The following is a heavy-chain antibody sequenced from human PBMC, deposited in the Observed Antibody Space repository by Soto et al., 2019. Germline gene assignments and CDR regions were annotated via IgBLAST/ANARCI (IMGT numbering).Heavy chain of an antibody. CDR2: VYYTGST. CDR1: GGSLIQSY. Sequence: ETLSLTCPVSGGSLIQSYWNWIRQTPGKGPEWIGCVYYTGSTNVNPSLKSRVTVSVDMSKNQFSLKLSSVTAADTAVYYCASTSVATYGMDVWGQGTTVTVSS. V-gene: IGHV4-59*04. CDR3: ASTSVATYGMDV. D-gene: IGHD4-17*01. J-gene: IGHJ6*02.